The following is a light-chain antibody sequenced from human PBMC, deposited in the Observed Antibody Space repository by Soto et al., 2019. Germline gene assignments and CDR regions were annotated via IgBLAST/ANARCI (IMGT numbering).Light chain of an antibody. CDR2: GAS. Sequence: QVRGTMSLYIGERASLSYRASQTVSSNFLAWYQEKPGQGPRLLIYGASTRATGIPARFSGSGSGTEFTLTISSLQSEDFAVYYCQQYNNWPPWTFGQGTKVDIK. J-gene: IGKJ1*01. CDR3: QQYNNWPPWT. CDR1: QTVSSN. V-gene: IGKV3-15*01.